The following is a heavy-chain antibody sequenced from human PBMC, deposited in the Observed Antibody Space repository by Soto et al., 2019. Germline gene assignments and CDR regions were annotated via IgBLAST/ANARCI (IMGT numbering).Heavy chain of an antibody. J-gene: IGHJ4*02. Sequence: GGSLRLSCAASGFTFSSYGMHWVRQAPGKGLEWVAVISYDGSNKYYADSVKGRFTISRDNSKNTLYLQMNSLRAEDTAVYYCAILEWYYYDSSGYLAYWGQGTLVTVS. V-gene: IGHV3-30*03. D-gene: IGHD3-22*01. CDR1: GFTFSSYG. CDR2: ISYDGSNK. CDR3: AILEWYYYDSSGYLAY.